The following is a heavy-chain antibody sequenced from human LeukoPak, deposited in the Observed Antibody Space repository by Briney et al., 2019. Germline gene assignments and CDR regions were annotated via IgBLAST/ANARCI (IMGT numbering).Heavy chain of an antibody. CDR3: AKVYFDILTGYYRGPNFDY. CDR1: GFTFSSYA. CDR2: SGSGGST. J-gene: IGHJ4*02. V-gene: IGHV3-23*01. D-gene: IGHD3-9*01. Sequence: PGGSLRLSCAASGFTFSSYAMSWVRQAPGKGLEWVSGSGSGGSTHYADSVKGRFTISRDNSKNTLYLQMDTLRAEDSAVYYCAKVYFDILTGYYRGPNFDYWGQGTLVTVSS.